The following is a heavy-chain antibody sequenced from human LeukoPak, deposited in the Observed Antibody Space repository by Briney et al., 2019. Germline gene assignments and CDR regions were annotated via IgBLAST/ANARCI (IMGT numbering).Heavy chain of an antibody. V-gene: IGHV4-34*01. D-gene: IGHD6-13*01. J-gene: IGHJ5*02. CDR3: ARGPRIDSSWGGGWFGP. CDR1: GGSFSGYY. CDR2: INHSGST. Sequence: PSETLSLTCAVYGGSFSGYYWSWIRQPPGKGLEWIGEINHSGSTNYNPSLKSRVTISVDTSKNQFSLKLSSVTAADTAVYYCARGPRIDSSWGGGWFGPWGQGTLVTVSS.